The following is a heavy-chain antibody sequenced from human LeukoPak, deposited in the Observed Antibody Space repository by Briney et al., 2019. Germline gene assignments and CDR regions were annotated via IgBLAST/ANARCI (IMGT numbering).Heavy chain of an antibody. CDR1: GFTFSSYG. CDR2: IRYDGSNK. CDR3: AKDDLYN. D-gene: IGHD4-11*01. V-gene: IGHV3-30*02. J-gene: IGHJ1*01. Sequence: PGGSLRLSCAASGFTFSSYGMHWVRQAPGKGLEWVAFIRYDGSNKYYADSVKGRFTISRDNSKNTLYLQMNSLRHEDTAVYYCAKDDLYNWGQGTLVTVAS.